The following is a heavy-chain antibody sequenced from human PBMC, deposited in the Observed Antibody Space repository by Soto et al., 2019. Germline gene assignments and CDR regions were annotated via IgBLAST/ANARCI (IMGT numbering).Heavy chain of an antibody. D-gene: IGHD2-21*02. J-gene: IGHJ6*02. CDR3: AREGTAWPLAYGLDV. V-gene: IGHV3-21*01. CDR1: GFTFSNYY. CDR2: IRSGRDT. Sequence: PGGSLRLSCAVSGFTFSNYYIHWVRQAPGKGLEWVSSIRSGRDTFYADSVKGRFSISRGDATSSVSLQMNSLRGEDTAVYFCAREGTAWPLAYGLDVWGQGTTVTVSS.